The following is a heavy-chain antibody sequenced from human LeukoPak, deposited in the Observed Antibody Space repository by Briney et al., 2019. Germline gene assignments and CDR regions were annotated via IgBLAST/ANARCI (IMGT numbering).Heavy chain of an antibody. CDR2: IIPMLGTP. CDR1: GGTFSSYD. V-gene: IGHV1-69*06. Sequence: GASVKLSCKASGGTFSSYDISWVRQAPGQGLEWMGGIIPMLGTPNYAQKFQGRVTITADKSTSTAYMDLSSLRSEDTAVYYCASGTTDIVVVPATLRNYYFDYWGQGTLVTVSS. D-gene: IGHD2-2*01. CDR3: ASGTTDIVVVPATLRNYYFDY. J-gene: IGHJ4*02.